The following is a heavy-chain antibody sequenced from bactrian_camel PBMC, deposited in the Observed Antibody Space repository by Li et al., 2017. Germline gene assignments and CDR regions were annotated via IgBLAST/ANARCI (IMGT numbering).Heavy chain of an antibody. CDR3: AAAVPSHAEICTGGPFPLREYFRY. CDR1: GYRTSRYC. V-gene: IGHV3S40*01. D-gene: IGHD7*01. Sequence: DVQLVESGGGSVQAGGSLRLSCAASGYRTSRYCMAWFRQAPGKEREGVARIATGSGNTYYADSVKGRFTISQDNSKAMVYLQMNSLNPEDTAMYYCAAAVPSHAEICTGGPFPLREYFRYWGQGTQVTVS. J-gene: IGHJ4*01. CDR2: IATGSGNT.